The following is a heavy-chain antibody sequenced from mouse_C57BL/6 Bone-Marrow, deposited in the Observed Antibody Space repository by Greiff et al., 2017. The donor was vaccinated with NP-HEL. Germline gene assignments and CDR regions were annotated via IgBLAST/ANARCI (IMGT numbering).Heavy chain of an antibody. CDR2: IYPRSGNT. J-gene: IGHJ3*01. Sequence: VKLVESGAELARPGATVKLSCKASGYTFTSYGISWVKQRTGQGLEWIGEIYPRSGNTYYNEKFKGKATLTADKSSSTAYMELRSLTSEDSAVYFCASPKYYGNHRAFAYWGQGTLVTVSA. V-gene: IGHV1-81*01. D-gene: IGHD2-1*01. CDR3: ASPKYYGNHRAFAY. CDR1: GYTFTSYG.